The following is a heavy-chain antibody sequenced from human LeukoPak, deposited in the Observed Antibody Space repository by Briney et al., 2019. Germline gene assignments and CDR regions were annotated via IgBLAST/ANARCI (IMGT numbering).Heavy chain of an antibody. CDR1: GGTFSNYA. D-gene: IGHD2-21*02. J-gene: IGHJ4*02. CDR3: ARRPAYCGGDCYSD. V-gene: IGHV1-69*06. Sequence: GASVKVSCKASGGTFSNYAISWVRQAPGQGLEWMGGIIPIFGTANYAQKFQGRVTITADKSTSTAYMELSSLRSEDTAVYYCARRPAYCGGDCYSDWGQGTLVTVSS. CDR2: IIPIFGTA.